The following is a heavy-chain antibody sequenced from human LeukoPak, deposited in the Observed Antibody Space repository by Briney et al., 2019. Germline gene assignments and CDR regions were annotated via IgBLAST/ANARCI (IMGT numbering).Heavy chain of an antibody. Sequence: GGSLRLSCAASGFTFSSYAMSWVRQAPGKGLEWVSAISGSGGSTYYADSVKGRFTISRDNSKNTLYLQMNSLRAEDTAVYYCAKSGYYYGSESYHDAFDIWGQGTMVTVSS. CDR1: GFTFSSYA. CDR2: ISGSGGST. CDR3: AKSGYYYGSESYHDAFDI. J-gene: IGHJ3*02. V-gene: IGHV3-23*01. D-gene: IGHD3-10*01.